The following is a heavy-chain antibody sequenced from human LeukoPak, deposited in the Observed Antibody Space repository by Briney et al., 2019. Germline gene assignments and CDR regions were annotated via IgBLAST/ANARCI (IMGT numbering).Heavy chain of an antibody. D-gene: IGHD3-22*01. V-gene: IGHV3-23*01. CDR2: TAGSGISK. CDR3: ARLPTFYDSSGYHYDY. CDR1: GFTFNNYA. J-gene: IGHJ4*02. Sequence: GGSLRLSCVASGFTFNNYAMSWVRQAPGRGLEWASSTAGSGISKDYADSVKGRFTISEDKSKNTLYLQMDNLRAEDTGVYFCARLPTFYDSSGYHYDYWGQGTLVTVSS.